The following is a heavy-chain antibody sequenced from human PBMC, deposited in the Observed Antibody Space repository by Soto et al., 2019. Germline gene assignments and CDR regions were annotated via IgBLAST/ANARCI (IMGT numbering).Heavy chain of an antibody. CDR1: GFTFSSYG. D-gene: IGHD2-2*01. Sequence: LRLSCAASGFTFSSYGMHWVRQAPGKGLEWVAVISYDGSNKYYADSVKGRFTISRDNSKNTLYLQMNSLRAEDTAVYYCAKNGPIFCSSTNCRSYGIDYWGQGTLVTVSS. J-gene: IGHJ4*02. V-gene: IGHV3-30*18. CDR2: ISYDGSNK. CDR3: AKNGPIFCSSTNCRSYGIDY.